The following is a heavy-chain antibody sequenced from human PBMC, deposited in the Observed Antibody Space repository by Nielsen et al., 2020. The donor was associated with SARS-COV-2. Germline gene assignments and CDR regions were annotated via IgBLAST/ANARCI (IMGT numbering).Heavy chain of an antibody. V-gene: IGHV3-21*01. D-gene: IGHD6-13*01. J-gene: IGHJ4*02. CDR3: ARESIAAAGTDLDY. Sequence: GESLKISCAASGFTFRSSWMSWLRQAPGKGLEWVSSISSSSSYIYYADSVKGRFTISRDNAKNSLYLQMNSLRAEDTAVYYCARESIAAAGTDLDYWGQGTLVTVSS. CDR1: GFTFRSSW. CDR2: ISSSSSYI.